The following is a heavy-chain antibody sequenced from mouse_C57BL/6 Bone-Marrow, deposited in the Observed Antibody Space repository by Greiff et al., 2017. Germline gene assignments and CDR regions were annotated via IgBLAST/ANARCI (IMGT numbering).Heavy chain of an antibody. CDR2: IYPGSGNT. J-gene: IGHJ2*01. D-gene: IGHD2-1*01. V-gene: IGHV1-76*01. CDR1: GYTFTDYY. CDR3: ARSVLLWGYFDY. Sequence: QVQLQQSGAELVRPGASVKLSCKASGYTFTDYYINWVKQRPGQGLEWIARIYPGSGNTYYNEKFKGKATLTAEKSSSTAYMQLSSLTSEDSAVYFCARSVLLWGYFDYWGQGTTLTVSS.